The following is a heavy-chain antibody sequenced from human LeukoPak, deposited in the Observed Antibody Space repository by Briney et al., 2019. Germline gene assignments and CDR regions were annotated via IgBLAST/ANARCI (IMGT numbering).Heavy chain of an antibody. V-gene: IGHV3-74*01. Sequence: GGSLRLSCAASGFTFNNYWMHWVRQAPGKGLVWVSHSNTDGSSTRYADSVKGRFTISRDNARNTLYLQMNSLRAEDTAVYYCARGFGRGNPYYYYYMDVWGKGTTVTVSS. CDR2: SNTDGSST. D-gene: IGHD1-26*01. CDR1: GFTFNNYW. J-gene: IGHJ6*03. CDR3: ARGFGRGNPYYYYYMDV.